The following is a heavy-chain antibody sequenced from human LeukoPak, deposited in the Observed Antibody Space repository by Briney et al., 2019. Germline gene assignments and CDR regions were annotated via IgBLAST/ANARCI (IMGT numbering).Heavy chain of an antibody. CDR2: IIPILGIA. V-gene: IGHV1-69*04. Sequence: ASVKVSCKASGGTFSSYAISWVRQAPGQGLEWMGSIIPILGIANYAQKFQGRVTITADKSTSTAYMELSSLRSGDTAVYYCARDIGSGSYYEEFDYWGQGTLVTVSS. J-gene: IGHJ4*02. CDR3: ARDIGSGSYYEEFDY. CDR1: GGTFSSYA. D-gene: IGHD3-10*01.